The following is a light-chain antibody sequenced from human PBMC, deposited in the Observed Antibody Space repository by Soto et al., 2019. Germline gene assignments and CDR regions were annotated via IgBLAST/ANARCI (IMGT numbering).Light chain of an antibody. V-gene: IGKV1-39*01. J-gene: IGKJ1*01. CDR1: QDISDY. CDR3: QQSYSTLWT. Sequence: DIQMTQSPSSLSASVGDRVTITCQASQDISDYLNWYHQKPGKAPKFLIYDASYLETGVPSRFSGSGSGTDFTLTISSLQPEDFATYYCQQSYSTLWTFGQGTKVEIK. CDR2: DAS.